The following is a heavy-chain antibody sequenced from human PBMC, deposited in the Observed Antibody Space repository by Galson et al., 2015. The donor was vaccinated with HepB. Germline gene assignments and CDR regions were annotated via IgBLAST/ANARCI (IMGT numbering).Heavy chain of an antibody. CDR1: GFIVSTNY. D-gene: IGHD3-9*01. CDR2: IYSGGRT. CDR3: ARETQFRYFDWFMDY. V-gene: IGHV3-53*01. J-gene: IGHJ4*02. Sequence: SLRLSCAASGFIVSTNYMSWVRQAPGEGLEWVSVIYSGGRTYYADSVKGRFTISRDNSKNTLYLQMNSLRAEDTAVYYCARETQFRYFDWFMDYWGQGTLVSVSS.